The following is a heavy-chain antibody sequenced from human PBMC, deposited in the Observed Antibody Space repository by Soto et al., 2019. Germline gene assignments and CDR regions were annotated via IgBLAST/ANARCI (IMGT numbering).Heavy chain of an antibody. CDR2: ISGSGGST. CDR3: AKDNWNYFSAFDI. D-gene: IGHD1-7*01. V-gene: IGHV3-23*01. J-gene: IGHJ3*02. Sequence: GGSLRLSCAASGLTFSSYAMSWVRQAPGKGLEWVSAISGSGGSTYYADSVKGRFTISRDNSKNTLYLQMNSLRAEDTAVYYCAKDNWNYFSAFDIWGQGTMVTVSS. CDR1: GLTFSSYA.